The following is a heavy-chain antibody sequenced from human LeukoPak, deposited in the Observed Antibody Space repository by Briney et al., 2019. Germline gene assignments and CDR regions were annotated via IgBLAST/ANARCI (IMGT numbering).Heavy chain of an antibody. Sequence: ASVKVSCKASGGTFSSYAISWVRQAPGQGLEWMGRIIPILGIANYAQKFQGRVTITADKSTSTVYMELSSLRSEDTAVYYCARGVAARLFDYWGQGTLVTVSS. CDR2: IIPILGIA. CDR3: ARGVAARLFDY. D-gene: IGHD6-13*01. J-gene: IGHJ4*02. V-gene: IGHV1-69*04. CDR1: GGTFSSYA.